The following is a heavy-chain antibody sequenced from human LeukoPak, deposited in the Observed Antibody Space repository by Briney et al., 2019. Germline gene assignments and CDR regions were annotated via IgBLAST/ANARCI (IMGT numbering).Heavy chain of an antibody. CDR1: GFTFSSYG. J-gene: IGHJ3*02. Sequence: GGSLRLSCAASGFTFSSYGMHWVRQAPGKGLEWVAVISYDGSNKYYADSVKGRFTISRDNSKNTLYLQMNSLRAEDTAVYYCASRVLTRGAFDIWGQGTMVTVSS. V-gene: IGHV3-30*03. D-gene: IGHD3-9*01. CDR2: ISYDGSNK. CDR3: ASRVLTRGAFDI.